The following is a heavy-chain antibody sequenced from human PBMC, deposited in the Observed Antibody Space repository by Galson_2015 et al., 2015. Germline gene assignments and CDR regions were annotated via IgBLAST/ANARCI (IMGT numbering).Heavy chain of an antibody. CDR2: ISAYNGNT. J-gene: IGHJ4*02. V-gene: IGHV1-18*01. D-gene: IGHD3-22*01. CDR3: ARESYYYDSTGYYQAYSTREMSGLESGCMGDY. CDR1: GYTFTSYG. Sequence: SVKVSCKASGYTFTSYGISWVRQAPGQGLEWMGWISAYNGNTNYAQKLQGRVTMTTDTSTSTAYMELRSLRSDDTAVYYCARESYYYDSTGYYQAYSTREMSGLESGCMGDYWGQGTLVTVSS.